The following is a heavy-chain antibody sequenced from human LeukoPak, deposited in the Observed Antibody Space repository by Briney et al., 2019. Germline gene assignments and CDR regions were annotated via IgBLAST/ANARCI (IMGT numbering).Heavy chain of an antibody. J-gene: IGHJ6*03. V-gene: IGHV3-30*02. CDR1: EFTFSTYA. CDR3: AKHPYNWNANYYMHV. Sequence: GGSLRLSCAASEFTFSTYAIYWVRQAPGKGLEWVAFISYDGSNKHYADSVKGRFSISRDNSQNMVYLQMNSLRAEDTAAYYCAKHPYNWNANYYMHVWGKGTTVTVSS. CDR2: ISYDGSNK. D-gene: IGHD1-20*01.